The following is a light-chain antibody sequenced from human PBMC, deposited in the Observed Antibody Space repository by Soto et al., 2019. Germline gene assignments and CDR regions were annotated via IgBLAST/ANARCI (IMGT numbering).Light chain of an antibody. CDR1: SSDVGSYKY. J-gene: IGLJ2*01. CDR2: DVS. Sequence: QSALTQPASVSGSPGQSITISCTGTSSDVGSYKYVSWYQQHPGKAPKLMIYDVSTRPSGVSNRFSGSKSGNTASLTISGLQAEDEADYYCSSYTTSNTLVLFGGGTKLTGL. CDR3: SSYTTSNTLVL. V-gene: IGLV2-14*01.